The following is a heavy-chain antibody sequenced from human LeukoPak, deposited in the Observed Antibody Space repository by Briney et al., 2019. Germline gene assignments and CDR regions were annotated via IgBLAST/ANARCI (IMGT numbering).Heavy chain of an antibody. Sequence: SGPTLVNPTETLTLTCTVSGFSLSNARVGVSWIRQPPGKALEWLANIFSNDEKSYSTSLKSRLTISKDTTKGQMVLTMTNMDPVDAATYYCARGGDGYNFVDYWGQGTLVTVSS. CDR1: GFSLSNARVG. CDR2: IFSNDEK. D-gene: IGHD5-24*01. V-gene: IGHV2-26*01. CDR3: ARGGDGYNFVDY. J-gene: IGHJ4*02.